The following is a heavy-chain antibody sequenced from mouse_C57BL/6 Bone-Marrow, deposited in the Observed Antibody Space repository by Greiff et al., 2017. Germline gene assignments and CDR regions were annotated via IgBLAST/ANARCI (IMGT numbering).Heavy chain of an antibody. CDR3: ARGAFGDGYSHWYFDV. V-gene: IGHV1-69*01. CDR2: IDPSDSYT. Sequence: QVQLQQPGAELVMPGASVKLSCKASGYTFTSYWMHWVKQRPGQGLAWIGEIDPSDSYTTYNQKFKGKSTLPVATSSRTAYLQLSSLTSEDSAVYYCARGAFGDGYSHWYFDVWGTGTTVTGAS. J-gene: IGHJ1*03. CDR1: GYTFTSYW. D-gene: IGHD2-3*01.